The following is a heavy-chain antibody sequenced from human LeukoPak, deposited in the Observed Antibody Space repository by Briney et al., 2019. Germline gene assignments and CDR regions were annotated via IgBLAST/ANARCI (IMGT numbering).Heavy chain of an antibody. CDR1: GLTVSSNY. Sequence: PGGSLRLSCAASGLTVSSNYMSWVRQAPGQGLEWVSVIYTGGITYYADSVRGRFTISRDNSKNTLYLQMHSLRAEDTAVYYCARAGGGDKQQLVWYFDLWGRGTLVTVSS. V-gene: IGHV3-53*01. D-gene: IGHD6-13*01. CDR2: IYTGGIT. CDR3: ARAGGGDKQQLVWYFDL. J-gene: IGHJ2*01.